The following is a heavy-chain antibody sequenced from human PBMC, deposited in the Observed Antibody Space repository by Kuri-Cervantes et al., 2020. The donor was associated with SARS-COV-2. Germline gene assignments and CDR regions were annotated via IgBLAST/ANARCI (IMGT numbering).Heavy chain of an antibody. J-gene: IGHJ4*02. CDR2: IIPIFGTA. D-gene: IGHD3-9*01. CDR1: GGTFSSYA. CDR3: ASLPAYDILTGYYKLGVDY. Sequence: SVKVSCKASGGTFSSYAISWVRQAPGQGLEWMGGIIPIFGTANYAQKFQGRVTITADEATSTAYMELSSLRSEDTAVYYCASLPAYDILTGYYKLGVDYWGQGTLVTVSS. V-gene: IGHV1-69*13.